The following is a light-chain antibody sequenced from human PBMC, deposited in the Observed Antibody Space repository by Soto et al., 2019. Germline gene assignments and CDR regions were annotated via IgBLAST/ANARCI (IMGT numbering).Light chain of an antibody. CDR3: QQRSNWPQIT. CDR2: GAS. J-gene: IGKJ5*01. Sequence: EIVMTQSPGTLSVSPGERATLSCRASQSVSSNLTWFQQKPGQAPRLLIYGASNRATGIPDRFSGSGSGTDFTLTISRLEPEDFAVYYCQQRSNWPQITFGQGTRLEIK. CDR1: QSVSSN. V-gene: IGKV3-11*01.